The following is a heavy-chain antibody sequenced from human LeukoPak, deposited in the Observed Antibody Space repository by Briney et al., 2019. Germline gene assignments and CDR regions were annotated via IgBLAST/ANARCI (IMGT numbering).Heavy chain of an antibody. CDR2: IHHSGST. J-gene: IGHJ4*02. CDR3: ATFRWGVGFEY. Sequence: YWIGWVRQMPGKGLEWIGEIHHSGSTNYNPSLKSRVTISVDTSKNQFSLKLNSLTAADTAVYYCATFRWGVGFEYWGQGTLATVSS. V-gene: IGHV4-34*01. CDR1: Y. D-gene: IGHD3-16*01.